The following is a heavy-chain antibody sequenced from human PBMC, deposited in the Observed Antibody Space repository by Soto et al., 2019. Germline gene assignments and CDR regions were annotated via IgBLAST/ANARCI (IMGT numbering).Heavy chain of an antibody. Sequence: GGSLRLSCAASGFTFSSYAMHWVRQAPGKGLEWVAVISYDGSNKYYADSVKGRFTISRDNSKNTLYLQMNSLRAEDTAVYYCARDDYDILTGYYLIDWGQGTLVTVSS. J-gene: IGHJ4*02. CDR2: ISYDGSNK. D-gene: IGHD3-9*01. V-gene: IGHV3-30-3*01. CDR3: ARDDYDILTGYYLID. CDR1: GFTFSSYA.